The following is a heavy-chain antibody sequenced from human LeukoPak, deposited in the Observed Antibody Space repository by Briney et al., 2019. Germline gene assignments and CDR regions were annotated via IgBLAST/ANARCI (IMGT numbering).Heavy chain of an antibody. CDR3: ARGYSLVY. V-gene: IGHV4-39*07. CDR1: GGSISSSSYY. D-gene: IGHD5-18*01. Sequence: SETLSLTCTVSGGSISSSSYYWGWIRQPPGKGLEWIGSIYYSGSTYYNPSLKSRVTISVDTSKNQFSLKLSSVTASDTAMYYCARGYSLVYWGQGTLVTVSS. CDR2: IYYSGST. J-gene: IGHJ4*02.